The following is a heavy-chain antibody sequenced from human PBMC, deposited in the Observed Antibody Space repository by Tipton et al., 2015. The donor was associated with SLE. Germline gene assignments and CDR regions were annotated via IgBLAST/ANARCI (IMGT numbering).Heavy chain of an antibody. CDR1: GFIFSSYS. CDR2: ISDSGGST. Sequence: SLRLSCIASGFIFSSYSMSWVRQAPGKGLEWVSSISDSGGSTYYAGFVKGRFTISRDNSWNTLYLQMNSLRVEDTAIYYCAKESPWEESWGQGTLVSVSS. CDR3: AKESPWEES. V-gene: IGHV3-23*01. J-gene: IGHJ4*02. D-gene: IGHD1-26*01.